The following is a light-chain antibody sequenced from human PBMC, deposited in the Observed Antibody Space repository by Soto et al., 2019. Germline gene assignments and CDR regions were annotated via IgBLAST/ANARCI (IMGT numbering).Light chain of an antibody. CDR1: QSVSSY. V-gene: IGKV3-11*01. CDR2: DAS. CDR3: QQRRNWSFT. Sequence: EIVLTQSPATLSLSPGERATLSCRASQSVSSYLAWYQQKPGQAPRLLIYDASNRATGIPARFSGSGSGTDFTITISSLEPEDFAVYYCQQRRNWSFTFGPGTKVDIK. J-gene: IGKJ3*01.